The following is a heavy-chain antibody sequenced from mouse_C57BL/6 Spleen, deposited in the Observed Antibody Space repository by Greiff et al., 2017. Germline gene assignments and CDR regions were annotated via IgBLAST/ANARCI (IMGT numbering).Heavy chain of an antibody. J-gene: IGHJ4*01. CDR1: GFSFNTYA. CDR2: IRSKSNNYAT. CDR3: VRQDSNFAMDY. D-gene: IGHD2-5*01. V-gene: IGHV10-1*01. Sequence: EVNLVESGGGLVQPKGSLKLSCAASGFSFNTYAMNWVRRAPGKGLEWVARIRSKSNNYATYYADSVKDRFTISRDDSESMLYLQMNNLKTEDTAMYYCVRQDSNFAMDYWGQGTSVTVSS.